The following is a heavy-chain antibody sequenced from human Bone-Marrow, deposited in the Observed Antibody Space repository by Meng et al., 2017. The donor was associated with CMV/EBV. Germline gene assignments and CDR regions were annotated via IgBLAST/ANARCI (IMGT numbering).Heavy chain of an antibody. Sequence: SETLSLTCAVYGGSFSGYYWSCIRQPPGKGLEWIGEINHSGSTNYNPSLKSRVTISVDTSKNQFSLKLSSVTAADTAVYYCARRTIAAAGNFDLWGRGTLVTVSS. V-gene: IGHV4-34*01. CDR3: ARRTIAAAGNFDL. D-gene: IGHD6-13*01. J-gene: IGHJ2*01. CDR1: GGSFSGYY. CDR2: INHSGST.